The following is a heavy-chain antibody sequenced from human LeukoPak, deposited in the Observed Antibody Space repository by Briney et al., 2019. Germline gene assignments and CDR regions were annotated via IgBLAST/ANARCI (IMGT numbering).Heavy chain of an antibody. J-gene: IGHJ4*02. D-gene: IGHD6-13*01. CDR3: ARTSSYSSSWYGEVDYFDY. Sequence: GSLRLSCAASGFTFSSYSMNWVRQAPGKGLEWVSSISSSSSYIYYADSVKGRFTISRDNAKNSLYPQMNSLRAEDTAVYYCARTSSYSSSWYGEVDYFDYWGQGTLVTVSS. V-gene: IGHV3-21*01. CDR1: GFTFSSYS. CDR2: ISSSSSYI.